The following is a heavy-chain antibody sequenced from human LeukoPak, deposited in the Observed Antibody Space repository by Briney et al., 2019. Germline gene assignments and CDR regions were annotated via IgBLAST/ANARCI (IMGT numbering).Heavy chain of an antibody. D-gene: IGHD2-2*01. Sequence: PSEALSLTCTVSGGSISSSSYYWGWIRQPPGKGLEWIGSIYYTGSGTTYYNPSLKSRVTISVDTSENQFSLNLTSVTAADTAVYYCARRMPYCSSTSCHRYYFDYWGQGTLVTVSS. CDR1: GGSISSSSYY. CDR2: IYYTGSGTT. CDR3: ARRMPYCSSTSCHRYYFDY. J-gene: IGHJ4*02. V-gene: IGHV4-39*01.